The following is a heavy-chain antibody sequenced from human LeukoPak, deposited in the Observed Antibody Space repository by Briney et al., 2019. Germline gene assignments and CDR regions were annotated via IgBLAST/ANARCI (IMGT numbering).Heavy chain of an antibody. CDR2: IYSGGST. D-gene: IGHD3-22*01. Sequence: GGSLRLSCAASGFTVSSNYMSWVRQAPGKGLEWVSVIYSGGSTYYEASAKGGRTISRDDSKNTLYLQMNSLRAEDTAVYYCARGRDLYDSSGYYSETTTYYYYYYMDVWGKGTTVTVSS. CDR3: ARGRDLYDSSGYYSETTTYYYYYYMDV. V-gene: IGHV3-53*01. J-gene: IGHJ6*03. CDR1: GFTVSSNY.